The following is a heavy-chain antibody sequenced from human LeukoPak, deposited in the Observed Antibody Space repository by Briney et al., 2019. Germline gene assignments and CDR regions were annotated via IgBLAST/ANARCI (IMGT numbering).Heavy chain of an antibody. CDR1: GFTFSSYA. Sequence: GGSLRLSCAASGFTFSSYAMHWVRQAPGMGLEWVAAISYDGSNKYYADSVKGRFTISRDNSKNTLYLQMNSLRAEDTAVYYCAREGGITIFGVVPPGAFDIWGQGTMVTVSS. J-gene: IGHJ3*02. CDR3: AREGGITIFGVVPPGAFDI. V-gene: IGHV3-30-3*01. D-gene: IGHD3-3*01. CDR2: ISYDGSNK.